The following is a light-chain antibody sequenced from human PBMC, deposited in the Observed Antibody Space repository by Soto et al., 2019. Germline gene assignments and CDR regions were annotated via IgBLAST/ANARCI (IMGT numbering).Light chain of an antibody. J-gene: IGLJ2*01. CDR3: QTWGTGFQF. V-gene: IGLV4-69*01. CDR1: SGHSSYA. Sequence: QPVLTQSPSASASLGASVKLTCTLSSGHSSYAIAWHQKQPGKGPRYLMDLNNDGSHTKGDGIPDRFSCSSSGADRFLIICSLQSEDEADYYCQTWGTGFQFFGGGTKLTVL. CDR2: LNNDGSH.